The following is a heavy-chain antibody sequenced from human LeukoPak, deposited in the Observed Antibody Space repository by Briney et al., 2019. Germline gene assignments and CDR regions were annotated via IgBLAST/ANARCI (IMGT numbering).Heavy chain of an antibody. J-gene: IGHJ4*02. CDR1: GYTFTSYG. D-gene: IGHD4-23*01. V-gene: IGHV1-69*13. CDR2: IIPIFGTA. CDR3: ARDGGYGGNRGSDY. Sequence: ASVKVSCKASGYTFTSYGISWVRQAPGQGLEWMGGIIPIFGTANYAQKFQGRVTITADESTSTAYMELSSLRSEDTAVYYCARDGGYGGNRGSDYWGQGTLVTVSS.